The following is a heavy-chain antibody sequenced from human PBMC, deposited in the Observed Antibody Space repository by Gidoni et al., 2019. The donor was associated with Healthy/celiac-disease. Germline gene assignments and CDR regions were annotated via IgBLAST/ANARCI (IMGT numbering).Heavy chain of an antibody. V-gene: IGHV3-53*01. Sequence: EVQLVESGGGLIQPGGSLRLSCAASGFTVSSNYMNWVRQAPGKGLEWVSLIYSGAYTYHADSVKGRFTISRDISKNTLYLQMDSLRAEDTAVYYCARDRRERGLSAFDIWGQGTMVTVSS. D-gene: IGHD1-1*01. J-gene: IGHJ3*02. CDR1: GFTVSSNY. CDR3: ARDRRERGLSAFDI. CDR2: IYSGAYT.